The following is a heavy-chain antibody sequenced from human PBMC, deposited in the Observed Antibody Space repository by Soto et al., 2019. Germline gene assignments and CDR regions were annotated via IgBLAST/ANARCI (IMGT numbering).Heavy chain of an antibody. D-gene: IGHD1-7*01. CDR2: INSDGTTI. CDR3: ARDPPSGTTLDWFDS. V-gene: IGHV3-48*03. Sequence: GGSLRLSCAASGIIFSNYEMNWVRQAPGEGLEWVSYINSDGTTIHYADSVKGRFTVSRDNAKDSLYLQMRSLKDEDTAVYYCARDPPSGTTLDWFDSWGQGTLVTVSS. J-gene: IGHJ5*01. CDR1: GIIFSNYE.